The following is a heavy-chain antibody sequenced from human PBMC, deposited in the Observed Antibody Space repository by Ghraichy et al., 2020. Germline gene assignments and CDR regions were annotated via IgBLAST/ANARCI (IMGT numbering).Heavy chain of an antibody. Sequence: GESLNISCTASGFTFGDYAMSWVRQAPGKGLEWVGIIRSKAYGGTTEYAASVKGRFTISREDSKSIAHLQMSSLKTEDTAVYYCTRDIPIAAAGTYYYYYGMDVWGQGTTVTVSS. CDR1: GFTFGDYA. CDR2: IRSKAYGGTT. J-gene: IGHJ6*02. V-gene: IGHV3-49*04. CDR3: TRDIPIAAAGTYYYYYGMDV. D-gene: IGHD6-13*01.